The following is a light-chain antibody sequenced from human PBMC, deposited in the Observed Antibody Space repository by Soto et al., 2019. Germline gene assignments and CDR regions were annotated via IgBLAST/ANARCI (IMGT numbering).Light chain of an antibody. CDR3: QQYGSSSST. CDR2: GAS. V-gene: IGKV3-20*01. J-gene: IGKJ5*01. Sequence: DIVLTQSPGTLSLSPGRRSTLPCMASQNVSSSYLAWYQQKPGQAPRVVISGASSMATGIPDRFSGSVSGTDFTLTISRLENEDFAVYYCQQYGSSSSTFGQGTRLEIK. CDR1: QNVSSSY.